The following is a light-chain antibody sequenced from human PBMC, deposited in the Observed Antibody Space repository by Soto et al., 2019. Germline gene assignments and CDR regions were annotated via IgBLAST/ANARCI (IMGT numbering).Light chain of an antibody. CDR2: GTS. Sequence: EMVLTQSPGTLSLSPGERATLSCRASQSVSSSYLAWYQQKPGQAPRLLIFGTSSMATGIPARFSGSGSGTDFTVTISSLEPEGFAVYYCQQSGNSPQTFGQGTTVEIK. V-gene: IGKV3-20*01. CDR3: QQSGNSPQT. J-gene: IGKJ1*01. CDR1: QSVSSSY.